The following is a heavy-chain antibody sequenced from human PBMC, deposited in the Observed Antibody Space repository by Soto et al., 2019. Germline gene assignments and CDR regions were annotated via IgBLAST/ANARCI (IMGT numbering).Heavy chain of an antibody. CDR3: AFGEESRYYYYGMDV. D-gene: IGHD3-10*01. V-gene: IGHV3-33*01. Sequence: PGGSLRLACAASGFMFTNHGMHWVRQAPGKGLEWVAVIWSDGNKRYYADSVKGRFTVSRDTSNNTLYLQMNNLRAEDTAIYYCAFGEESRYYYYGMDVWGQGTTVTVSS. CDR1: GFMFTNHG. J-gene: IGHJ6*02. CDR2: IWSDGNKR.